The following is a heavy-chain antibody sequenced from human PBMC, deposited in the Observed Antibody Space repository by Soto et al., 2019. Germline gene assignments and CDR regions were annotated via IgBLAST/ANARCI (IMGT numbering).Heavy chain of an antibody. CDR1: GYTFTSYY. D-gene: IGHD2-15*01. Sequence: GASVKVSCKASGYTFTSYYMHWVRQAPGQGLEWMGIINPSGGSTSYAQKFQGRVTMTRDTSTSTVYMELSSLRSEDTAVYYCARDRFPHIVVVVAATHAFDIWGQGTMVTVSS. J-gene: IGHJ3*02. CDR3: ARDRFPHIVVVVAATHAFDI. CDR2: INPSGGST. V-gene: IGHV1-46*03.